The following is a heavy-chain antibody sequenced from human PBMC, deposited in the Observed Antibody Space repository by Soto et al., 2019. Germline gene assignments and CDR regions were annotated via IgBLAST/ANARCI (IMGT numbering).Heavy chain of an antibody. CDR3: TRPGYSKYDYDY. Sequence: PGGSLRLSCAASGFTLSGSVIYWVRQASGKGLEWVGRIRSRSNGYATAYAASVRGRFTISRDDSKNTAYLQMDSLKTEDTAVYYCTRPGYSKYDYDYWGQGTLVTV. V-gene: IGHV3-73*01. CDR2: IRSRSNGYAT. J-gene: IGHJ4*02. D-gene: IGHD5-12*01. CDR1: GFTLSGSV.